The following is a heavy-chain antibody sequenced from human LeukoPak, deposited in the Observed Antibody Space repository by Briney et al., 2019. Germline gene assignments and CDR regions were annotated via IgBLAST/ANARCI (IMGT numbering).Heavy chain of an antibody. V-gene: IGHV3-23*01. CDR3: AKGLRGSSYDY. CDR1: GFTFNNFA. J-gene: IGHJ4*02. CDR2: ISGSGGNT. Sequence: GASLRLSCAASGFTFNNFAMSWVRQAPGKGLEWVSGISGSGGNTHYADSVKGRFTISRDNSKNTLYLQMNSLRAEDTAVYYCAKGLRGSSYDYWDQGTLVTVSS. D-gene: IGHD6-13*01.